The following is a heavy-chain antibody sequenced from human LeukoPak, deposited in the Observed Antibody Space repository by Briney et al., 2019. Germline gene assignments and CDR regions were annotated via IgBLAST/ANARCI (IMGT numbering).Heavy chain of an antibody. CDR1: GGSISSSSYY. V-gene: IGHV4-39*01. Sequence: SETLSLTCTVSGGSISSSSYYWGWIRQPPGKGLEWIGSIYYSGSTYYNPSLKSRVTISVDTSKNQFSLKLSSMTAADTAVYYCARRVKGGYSYGPFFDYWGQGTLVTVSS. CDR2: IYYSGST. CDR3: ARRVKGGYSYGPFFDY. D-gene: IGHD5-18*01. J-gene: IGHJ4*02.